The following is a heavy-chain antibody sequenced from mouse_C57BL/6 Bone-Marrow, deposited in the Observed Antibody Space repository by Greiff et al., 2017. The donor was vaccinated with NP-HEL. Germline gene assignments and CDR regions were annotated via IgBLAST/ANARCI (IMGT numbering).Heavy chain of an antibody. CDR1: GFSLTSYG. V-gene: IGHV2-3*01. J-gene: IGHJ3*01. CDR3: AKITGTGFAY. D-gene: IGHD4-1*01. Sequence: VMLVESGPGLVAPSQSLSITCTVSGFSLTSYGVSWVRQPPGHGLSLLVVLLGDGSTNYHSALISRLSISKDNSKSQVFLKLNSLQTDDTATYYCAKITGTGFAYWGQGTLVTVSA. CDR2: LLGDGST.